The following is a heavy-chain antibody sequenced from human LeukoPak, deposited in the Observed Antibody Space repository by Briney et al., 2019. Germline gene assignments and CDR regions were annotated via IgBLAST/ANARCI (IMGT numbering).Heavy chain of an antibody. CDR2: IKQDGGEK. CDR3: ATDGSGGSTQYNWFDP. D-gene: IGHD1-26*01. CDR1: GFTFSRYW. J-gene: IGHJ5*02. Sequence: GGSQRLSCAASGFTFSRYWMNWVRRAPGKGLEWVANIKQDGGEKYYLDSVKGRFTISRDNAKNSLYLQMNNLRAEDTAVYYCATDGSGGSTQYNWFDPWGQGTLVTVSS. V-gene: IGHV3-7*04.